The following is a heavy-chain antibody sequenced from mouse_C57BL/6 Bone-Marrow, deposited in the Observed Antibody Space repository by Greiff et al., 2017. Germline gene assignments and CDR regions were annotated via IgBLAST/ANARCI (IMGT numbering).Heavy chain of an antibody. CDR3: ARREIYDGYSYAMGY. V-gene: IGHV1-64*01. J-gene: IGHJ4*01. Sequence: QVQLQQPGAELVKPGASVKLSCKASGYTFTSYWMHWVKQRPGQGLEWIGMIHPTSGSTNYNEKFKSKATLTVDKSSSTAYMQLSSLTSEDSSVYYGARREIYDGYSYAMGYWGQGTSVTVSS. CDR2: IHPTSGST. D-gene: IGHD2-3*01. CDR1: GYTFTSYW.